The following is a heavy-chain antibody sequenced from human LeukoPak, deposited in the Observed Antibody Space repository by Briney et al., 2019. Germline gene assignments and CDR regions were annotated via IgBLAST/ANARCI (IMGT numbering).Heavy chain of an antibody. CDR1: AFSFSNYN. CDR3: ARSSSSWFDY. J-gene: IGHJ4*02. CDR2: ITSSGSYI. Sequence: GGSLRLSCAASAFSFSNYNMNWVRQAPGKGLEWVSSITSSGSYIYYADSVKGRFTISRDNSKNTLYLQMNSLRAEDTAVYYCARSSSSWFDYWGQGTLVTVSS. V-gene: IGHV3-21*01. D-gene: IGHD6-13*01.